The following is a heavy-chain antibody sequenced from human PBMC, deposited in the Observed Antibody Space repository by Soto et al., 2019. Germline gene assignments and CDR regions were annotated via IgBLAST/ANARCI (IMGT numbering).Heavy chain of an antibody. J-gene: IGHJ5*02. Sequence: ASVKVSCKASGYTFTGYFMHWVRQAPGEGLEWMGWINPNSGATKYAPKFQGRVTMTRDTSNRTAYLELSRLTSDDTAVYYCARGGGTTLAPLPWGQGTPVTVSS. CDR3: ARGGGTTLAPLP. CDR1: GYTFTGYF. D-gene: IGHD3-16*01. CDR2: INPNSGAT. V-gene: IGHV1-2*02.